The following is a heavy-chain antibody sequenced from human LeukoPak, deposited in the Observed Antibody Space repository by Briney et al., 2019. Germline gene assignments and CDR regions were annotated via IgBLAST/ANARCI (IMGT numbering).Heavy chain of an antibody. D-gene: IGHD1-7*01. CDR3: AKELTGTTGFDC. J-gene: IGHJ4*02. CDR1: GFTFSSYA. CDR2: ISGSAGST. V-gene: IGHV3-23*01. Sequence: GGPLRLSCAASGFTFSSYAMSWVRQAPGKGLEWVSDISGSAGSTYYADSVKGRFTISRDNSKNTLYLQMNSLRADDTAVYYCAKELTGTTGFDCWGQGTLVTVSS.